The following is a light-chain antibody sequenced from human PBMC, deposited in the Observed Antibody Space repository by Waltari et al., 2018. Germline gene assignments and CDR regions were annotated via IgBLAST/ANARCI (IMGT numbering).Light chain of an antibody. CDR2: KVS. CDR3: MQGTHWPVYT. CDR1: ESLLFSDGNTY. J-gene: IGKJ2*01. V-gene: IGKV2-30*01. Sequence: VVMTQSPLSLPVTLGQPASISCRSSESLLFSDGNTYLNWFHQRPCQSPRRLIYKVSNRDSGVPDRFSGSGSDTVFTLKISRVEAEDVGVYYCMQGTHWPVYTFGQGTRLEIK.